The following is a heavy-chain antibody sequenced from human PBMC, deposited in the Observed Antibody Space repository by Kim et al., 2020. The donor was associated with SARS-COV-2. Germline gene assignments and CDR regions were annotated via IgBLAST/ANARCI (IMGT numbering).Heavy chain of an antibody. Sequence: ASVKVSCKASGFTFTNYFMHWVRQAHGQGLEWMGTINPSGAFTLFTQKYQGRVIITKDTSTSTVYMEVSRLRSEDTVVYFCAREAALRAAPQKNFDYWGQGTLVTGSS. V-gene: IGHV1-46*01. CDR2: INPSGAFT. CDR1: GFTFTNYF. J-gene: IGHJ4*02. D-gene: IGHD6-25*01. CDR3: AREAALRAAPQKNFDY.